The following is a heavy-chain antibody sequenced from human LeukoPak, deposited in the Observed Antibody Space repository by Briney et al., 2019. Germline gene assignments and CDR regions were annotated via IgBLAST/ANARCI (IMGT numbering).Heavy chain of an antibody. CDR1: GFTFSSYA. Sequence: GRSLRLSCAASGFTFSSYAMHWVRQAPGKGLEWVAVISYDGSNKYYADSVKGRFTISRDNSKNTLYLRMNSLRAEDTAVYYCARGSGITMVRGVISYWGQGTLVTVSS. V-gene: IGHV3-30*04. D-gene: IGHD3-10*01. CDR3: ARGSGITMVRGVISY. J-gene: IGHJ4*02. CDR2: ISYDGSNK.